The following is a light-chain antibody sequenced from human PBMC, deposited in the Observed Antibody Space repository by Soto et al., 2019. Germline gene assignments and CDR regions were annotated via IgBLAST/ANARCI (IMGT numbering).Light chain of an antibody. CDR2: KAS. J-gene: IGKJ1*01. CDR3: QQYNSYSPT. V-gene: IGKV1-5*03. Sequence: IQMTQSTSTLSASVGDRVTLTCRASQSISVWLAWYQQKAGKAPNLLIYKASRLESGVPSRFSGSGSETEFTLTISGLQPGDSATYYCQQYNSYSPTFGQGTKVDIK. CDR1: QSISVW.